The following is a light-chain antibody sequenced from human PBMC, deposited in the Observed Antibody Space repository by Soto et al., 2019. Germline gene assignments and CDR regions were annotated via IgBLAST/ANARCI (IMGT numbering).Light chain of an antibody. CDR1: QSVSSSY. CDR2: GAS. CDR3: QQYGSSPNT. V-gene: IGKV3-20*01. J-gene: IGKJ2*01. Sequence: EIVLTQSPGTLSLSPGQRATLSCRASQSVSSSYLAWYQQKPGEAPRLLIYGASSRATGLPDRFSGSGSGTEFTLTISRLEPEDFAVYYCQQYGSSPNTFGEGTKLEIK.